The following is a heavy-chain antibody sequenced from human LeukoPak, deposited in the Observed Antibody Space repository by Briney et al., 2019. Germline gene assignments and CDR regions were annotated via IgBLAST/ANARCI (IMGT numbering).Heavy chain of an antibody. CDR3: AREVQQLVDNNWFDP. Sequence: GASVKVSCKASGYTFTSYGISWVRQAPGQGLEWMGWINPNSGGTNYAQKFQGRVTMTRDTSISTAYMELSRLRSDDTAVYYCAREVQQLVDNNWFDPWGQGTLVTVSS. D-gene: IGHD6-13*01. CDR2: INPNSGGT. J-gene: IGHJ5*02. CDR1: GYTFTSYG. V-gene: IGHV1-2*02.